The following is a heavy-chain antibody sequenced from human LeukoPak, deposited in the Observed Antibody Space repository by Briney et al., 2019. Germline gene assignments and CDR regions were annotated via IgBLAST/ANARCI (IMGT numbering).Heavy chain of an antibody. CDR2: ISGSAGST. J-gene: IGHJ4*02. V-gene: IGHV3-23*01. Sequence: GGSLRLSCAASGFTFSDYSMNWVRQAPGKGLEWVSAISGSAGSTYYADSVKGRFTISRDNSRNTLYLQMNSLRAEDTAVYYCAKPINYYGSGSYFFDYWGQGTLVTVSS. CDR3: AKPINYYGSGSYFFDY. CDR1: GFTFSDYS. D-gene: IGHD3-10*01.